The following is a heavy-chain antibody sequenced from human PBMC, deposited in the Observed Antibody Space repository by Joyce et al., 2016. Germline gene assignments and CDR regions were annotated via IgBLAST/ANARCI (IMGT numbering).Heavy chain of an antibody. V-gene: IGHV3-23*01. D-gene: IGHD6-13*01. CDR1: GFTFSSYA. J-gene: IGHJ4*02. CDR2: IGGSGGST. CDR3: AKGPYHGIAAAGIDY. Sequence: EVQLLESGGGLVQPGGSLSLSCAASGFTFSSYAMGWVRRAPGKGLEGGSAIGGSGGSTYYADSVKGRCTISRDNSKNTLYLQMNSLRAEDTAVYYCAKGPYHGIAAAGIDYWGQGTLVTVSS.